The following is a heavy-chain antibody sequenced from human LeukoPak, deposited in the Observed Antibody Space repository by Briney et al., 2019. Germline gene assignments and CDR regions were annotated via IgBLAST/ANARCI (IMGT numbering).Heavy chain of an antibody. J-gene: IGHJ4*02. Sequence: QPGGALRIFCAASCFPVSSGFTSLVREGAGNGMEWGSGIFSGGSPVYSDSAKRRFTISRDNSKNALYLQMNSLRVEDTAVYYCETWLSYWGQGTLVTVSS. V-gene: IGHV3-53*01. CDR1: CFPVSSGF. D-gene: IGHD3-10*01. CDR3: ETWLSY. CDR2: IFSGGSP.